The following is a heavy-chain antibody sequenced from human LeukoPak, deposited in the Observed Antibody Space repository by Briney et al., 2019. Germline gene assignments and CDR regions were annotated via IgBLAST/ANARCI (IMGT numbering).Heavy chain of an antibody. CDR2: ISYTGTT. J-gene: IGHJ4*02. CDR1: GGSISSSSYY. V-gene: IGHV4-39*01. Sequence: SETLSLTCTVSGGSISSSSYYWGWIRQPPGKGLEWIASISYTGTTYYNPSLKSRVTISVDTSKNQFSLKLSSVTAADTAVYYCTSIDYWGQGTLVTVSS. CDR3: TSIDY.